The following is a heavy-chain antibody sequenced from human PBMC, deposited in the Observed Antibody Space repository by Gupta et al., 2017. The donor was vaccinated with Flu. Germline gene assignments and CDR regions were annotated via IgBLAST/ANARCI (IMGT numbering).Heavy chain of an antibody. CDR2: IIPVFGTT. J-gene: IGHJ4*02. Sequence: QVQLVQSGAEVKKPGSSVTVSCKASGGTLRFSSGGTFSFYAISWVGQAPGQGLEWIGGIIPVFGTTNYEKRCQGRVTITADESTSTAYIELSNLRAEDTAVYYCERGNGDSSRWYENYAGGQGTMVTVSS. CDR1: GGTFSFYA. D-gene: IGHD6-13*01. CDR3: ERGNGDSSRWYENYA. V-gene: IGHV1-69*01.